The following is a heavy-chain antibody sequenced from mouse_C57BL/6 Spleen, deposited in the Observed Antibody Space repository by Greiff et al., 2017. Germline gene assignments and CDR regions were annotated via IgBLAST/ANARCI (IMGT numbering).Heavy chain of an antibody. CDR2: INPNNGGT. V-gene: IGHV1-22*01. J-gene: IGHJ3*01. Sequence: SGPELVKPGASVKMSCKASGYTFTDYNMHWVKQSHGKSLEWIGYINPNNGGTSYNQKFKGKATLTVNKSSSTAYMELRSLTSEDSAVYYCARPWLRRVFAYWGQGTLVTVSA. CDR1: GYTFTDYN. CDR3: ARPWLRRVFAY. D-gene: IGHD2-2*01.